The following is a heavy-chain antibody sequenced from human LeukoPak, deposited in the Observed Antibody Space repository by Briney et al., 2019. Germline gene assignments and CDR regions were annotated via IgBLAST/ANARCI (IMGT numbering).Heavy chain of an antibody. CDR1: RFSFSAYP. V-gene: IGHV3-23*01. CDR2: ISASGDVT. Sequence: GGSLRLSCEASRFSFSAYPMGWVRRAPGKGLEWVSGISASGDVTFHADPLKGRFTISRDNSKNTLYLQMDSLRAEDTAKYYCAKSLLTTASGTGRAFDIWGQGTVVTVSA. D-gene: IGHD1-26*01. CDR3: AKSLLTTASGTGRAFDI. J-gene: IGHJ3*02.